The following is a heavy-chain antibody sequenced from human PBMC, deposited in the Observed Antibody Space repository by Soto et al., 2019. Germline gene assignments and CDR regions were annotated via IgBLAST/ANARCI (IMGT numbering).Heavy chain of an antibody. CDR1: GGTFSSYA. D-gene: IGHD1-26*01. Sequence: SVKVSCKASGGTFSSYAISWVRQAPGQGLEWMGGIIPIFGTANYAQKFQGRVTITADESTSTAYMELSSLRSEDTAVYYCASGSNSGSYLFDYWGQGTLVTVSS. CDR3: ASGSNSGSYLFDY. CDR2: IIPIFGTA. V-gene: IGHV1-69*13. J-gene: IGHJ4*02.